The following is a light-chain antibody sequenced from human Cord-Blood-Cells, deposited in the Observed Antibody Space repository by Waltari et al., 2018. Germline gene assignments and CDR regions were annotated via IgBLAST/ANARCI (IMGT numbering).Light chain of an antibody. CDR2: AAS. Sequence: DIQMTQSPSSLSASVGDRVTITCRASQSISSYLNWYQQKPGKSPKLLIYAASSLQSGVPSRFSGSGSATDFTRTISSLQPEDFATYYCQQSYSTPLTFGGGTKVEIK. CDR3: QQSYSTPLT. CDR1: QSISSY. V-gene: IGKV1-39*01. J-gene: IGKJ4*01.